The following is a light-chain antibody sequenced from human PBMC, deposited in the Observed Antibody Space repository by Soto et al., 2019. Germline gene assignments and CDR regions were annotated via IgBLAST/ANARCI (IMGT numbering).Light chain of an antibody. V-gene: IGLV2-8*01. Sequence: PQPPSVSGFPGQSVTLSCTGPKRDIGVYDFVSWYQHHPGKAPRLIIYEVVQRPSGVPDRFSGSKSGNTASLTGSGLQAADEANYFCESYAGSNTYVFGSGTKVT. J-gene: IGLJ1*01. CDR2: EVV. CDR1: KRDIGVYDF. CDR3: ESYAGSNTYV.